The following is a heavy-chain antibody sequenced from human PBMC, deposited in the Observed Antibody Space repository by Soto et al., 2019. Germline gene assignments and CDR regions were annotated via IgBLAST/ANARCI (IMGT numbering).Heavy chain of an antibody. Sequence: SETLSLTCAVYGGSFSGYYWSWIRQPPGKGLEWIGEINHSGSTNYNPSLKSRVTISVDTSKNQYSLKLSSVTAADTAVYYCARGNQYYYGSGSYYNNWFDPWGQGTLVTVSS. J-gene: IGHJ5*02. CDR2: INHSGST. D-gene: IGHD3-10*01. CDR1: GGSFSGYY. V-gene: IGHV4-34*01. CDR3: ARGNQYYYGSGSYYNNWFDP.